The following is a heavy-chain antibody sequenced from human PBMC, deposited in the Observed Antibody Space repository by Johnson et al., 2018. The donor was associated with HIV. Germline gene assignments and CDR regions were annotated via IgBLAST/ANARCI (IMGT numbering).Heavy chain of an antibody. J-gene: IGHJ3*01. CDR3: VSVLPIGPAGPNDAFDL. V-gene: IGHV3-7*03. Sequence: VQLVESGGGLVQPGRSLRLSCAASGFTFSSYWMSWVRQAPGKGLEWVANIKQDGSEKYYVDSLKGRFTISRDNAKNSLYLQMNSLRAEDTAVYYCVSVLPIGPAGPNDAFDLWGHGTMVTVSS. D-gene: IGHD2-2*01. CDR1: GFTFSSYW. CDR2: IKQDGSEK.